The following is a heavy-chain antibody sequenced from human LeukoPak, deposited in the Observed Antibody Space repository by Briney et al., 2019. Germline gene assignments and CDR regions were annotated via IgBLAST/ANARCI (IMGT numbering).Heavy chain of an antibody. J-gene: IGHJ5*02. Sequence: ASVKVSCKASGYTFNSYAMHWVRQAPGQRLEWMGWISAYNGNTNYAQKLQGRVTMTTDTSTSTAYMELRSLRSDDTAVYYCARVGEWLFTNWFDPWGQGTLVTVSS. CDR2: ISAYNGNT. CDR1: GYTFNSYA. V-gene: IGHV1-18*01. D-gene: IGHD3-3*01. CDR3: ARVGEWLFTNWFDP.